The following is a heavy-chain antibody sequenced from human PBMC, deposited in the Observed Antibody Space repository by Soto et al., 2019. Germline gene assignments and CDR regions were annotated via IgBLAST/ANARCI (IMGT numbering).Heavy chain of an antibody. J-gene: IGHJ4*02. D-gene: IGHD3-16*01. CDR3: ARALGSWGAYYFDY. CDR2: IYWDDDK. Sequence: QITLKESGPTLVKPTQNLTLTCTFSGFSLNTYGVGVGWIRQPPGKALEWLALIYWDDDKRYSPSLKSRLTITKDTSKNQVVLTMTNMDPVDTVTYYCARALGSWGAYYFDYWGQGTLVTVSS. V-gene: IGHV2-5*02. CDR1: GFSLNTYGVG.